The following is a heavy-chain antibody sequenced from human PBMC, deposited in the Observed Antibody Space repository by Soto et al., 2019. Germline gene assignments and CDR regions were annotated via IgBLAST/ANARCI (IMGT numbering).Heavy chain of an antibody. J-gene: IGHJ4*02. CDR3: ARVPYNWNDVVDY. CDR2: TRNKANSYTT. CDR1: GFTFSDHY. V-gene: IGHV3-72*01. D-gene: IGHD1-1*01. Sequence: EVQLVESGGGLVQPGGSLRLSCAASGFTFSDHYMDWVRQAPGKGLEWVGRTRNKANSYTTEYAASVKGRFTISRDDSKNSLYLQINSLKTGDTAVYYCARVPYNWNDVVDYWGQGTLVTVSS.